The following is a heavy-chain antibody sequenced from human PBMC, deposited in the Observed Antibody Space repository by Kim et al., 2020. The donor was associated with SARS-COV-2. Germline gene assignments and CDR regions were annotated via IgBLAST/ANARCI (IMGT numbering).Heavy chain of an antibody. CDR3: AKDPIAVVPAGKMWFDH. J-gene: IGHJ5*02. D-gene: IGHD2-2*01. V-gene: IGHV3-30*18. CDR1: GLTFSRYG. Sequence: GGSLRLSCAASGLTFSRYGMHWVRQAPGKGLEWVADISYDGSNKYYADSVKGRFTISRDNSKNILYLQMNSLTTEDTAVYFCAKDPIAVVPAGKMWFDHWDEGTLATVSS. CDR2: ISYDGSNK.